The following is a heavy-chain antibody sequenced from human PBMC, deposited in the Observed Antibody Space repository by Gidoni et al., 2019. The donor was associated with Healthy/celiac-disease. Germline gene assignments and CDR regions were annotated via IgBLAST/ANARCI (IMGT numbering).Heavy chain of an antibody. J-gene: IGHJ5*02. Sequence: VRQASGKGLEWVGRIRSKANSYATAYAASVKGRFTISRDDSKNTAYLQMNSLKTEDTAVYYCTRHEEAVVFGVVIITPGRWFDPWGQGTLVTVSS. D-gene: IGHD3-3*01. CDR3: TRHEEAVVFGVVIITPGRWFDP. CDR2: IRSKANSYAT. V-gene: IGHV3-73*01.